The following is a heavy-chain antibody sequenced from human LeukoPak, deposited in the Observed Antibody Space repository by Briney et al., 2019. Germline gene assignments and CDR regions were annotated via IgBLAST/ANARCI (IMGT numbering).Heavy chain of an antibody. J-gene: IGHJ6*03. CDR3: ARGQRFSASSFNYYMDV. CDR1: GGSFSGSY. D-gene: IGHD3-10*01. CDR2: INHSGST. V-gene: IGHV4-34*01. Sequence: TSETLSLTCTVYGGSFSGSYWSWIRQPPGKGLEWIGEINHSGSTKYNPSLKSRVTISVDTSKNQFSLKLSSVTAADTAVYYCARGQRFSASSFNYYMDVWGKGTTVTVSS.